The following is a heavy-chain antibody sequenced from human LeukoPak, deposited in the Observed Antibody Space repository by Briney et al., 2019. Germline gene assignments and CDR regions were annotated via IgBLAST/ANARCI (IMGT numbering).Heavy chain of an antibody. CDR2: IYPGDSDT. CDR3: ARQDCSSTSCDFWSGYYVYNWFDP. J-gene: IGHJ5*02. CDR1: GYGFTSYW. D-gene: IGHD3-3*01. V-gene: IGHV5-51*01. Sequence: GESLKISWKGSGYGFTSYWIGWVRQMPGKGLEWMGIIYPGDSDTRYSPSLQGQVTISADKSISTAYLQWSSLKASDTAMYYCARQDCSSTSCDFWSGYYVYNWFDPWGQGTLVTVSS.